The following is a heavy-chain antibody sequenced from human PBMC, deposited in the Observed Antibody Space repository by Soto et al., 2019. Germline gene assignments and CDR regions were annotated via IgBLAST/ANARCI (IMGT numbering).Heavy chain of an antibody. V-gene: IGHV3-15*01. CDR3: TTGDIGYCSSTSCYDAFDI. J-gene: IGHJ3*02. D-gene: IGHD2-2*01. CDR1: GFTFSNAW. Sequence: GGSLRLSCAAFGFTFSNAWMSWVRQAPGKGLEWVGRIKSKTDGGTTDYAAPVKGRFTISRDDSKNTLYLQMNSLKTEDTAVYYCTTGDIGYCSSTSCYDAFDIWGQGTMVTVSS. CDR2: IKSKTDGGTT.